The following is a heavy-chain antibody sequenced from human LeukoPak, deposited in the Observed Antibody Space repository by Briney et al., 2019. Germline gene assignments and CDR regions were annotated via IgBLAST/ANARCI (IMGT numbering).Heavy chain of an antibody. CDR1: GGSISSSSYY. V-gene: IGHV4-39*01. CDR2: IDYGGST. Sequence: SETLSLTCTVSGGSISSSSYYWGWLRQPPGRGLEWYGTIDYGGSTYYNTSLKSRVTLSVDTSKNQFSLKLSSVTAAHTAVYYCPISYSNNWSRAFDIWGQGTMVTVSS. J-gene: IGHJ3*02. CDR3: PISYSNNWSRAFDI. D-gene: IGHD6-13*01.